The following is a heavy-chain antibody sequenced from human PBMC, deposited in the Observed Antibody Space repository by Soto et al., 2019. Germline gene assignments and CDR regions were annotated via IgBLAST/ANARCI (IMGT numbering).Heavy chain of an antibody. CDR2: ISYDGSNK. Sequence: PGGSLRLSCAASGFTFSSYAMHWVRQAPGKGLEWVAVISYDGSNKYYADSVKGRFTISRDNSKNTVDLQMNSLRAEDTAVYYCARDGAWELLSFHSGSERDYYGMDVWGQGTTVTVSS. CDR1: GFTFSSYA. CDR3: ARDGAWELLSFHSGSERDYYGMDV. V-gene: IGHV3-30-3*01. J-gene: IGHJ6*02. D-gene: IGHD1-26*01.